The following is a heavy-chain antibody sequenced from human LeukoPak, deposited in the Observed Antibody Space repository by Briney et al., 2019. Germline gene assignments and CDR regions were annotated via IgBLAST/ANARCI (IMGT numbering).Heavy chain of an antibody. D-gene: IGHD3-3*01. CDR3: ARDFRGGYDFWSGYYTSYYFDY. Sequence: SETLSLTCAVYGGSFSCYYWSWIRQPPGKGLEWIGEINHSGSTNYNPSLKNGGTISVDTSKNHFSLKLRSVTAADTAVYYCARDFRGGYDFWSGYYTSYYFDYWGQGTLVTVSP. V-gene: IGHV4-34*01. CDR1: GGSFSCYY. J-gene: IGHJ4*02. CDR2: INHSGST.